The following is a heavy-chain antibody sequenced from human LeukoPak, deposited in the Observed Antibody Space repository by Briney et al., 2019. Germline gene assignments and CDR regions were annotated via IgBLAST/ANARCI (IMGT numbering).Heavy chain of an antibody. J-gene: IGHJ2*01. CDR3: ARLGKMNLLRGVFWYFDL. CDR1: GASVSSDS. Sequence: PSQTLSLTCTVSGASVSSDSWNWIRQSPGKGLEWIGYIYNTGNSNHNPSLKNRVTISFDKSKSQLSLELSSVTAADTAIYYCARLGKMNLLRGVFWYFDLWGRGTLVTVSS. D-gene: IGHD3-10*01. V-gene: IGHV4-59*08. CDR2: IYNTGNS.